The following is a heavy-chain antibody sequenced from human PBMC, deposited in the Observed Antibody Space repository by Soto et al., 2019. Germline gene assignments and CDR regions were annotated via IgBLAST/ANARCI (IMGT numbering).Heavy chain of an antibody. CDR1: GFPFSRFA. CDR3: VKDGAVTFSGWFFDY. CDR2: ISFNGGDT. D-gene: IGHD4-4*01. V-gene: IGHV3-64D*06. Sequence: LRLSCSASGFPFSRFAIHWVRQAPGKGLVYVSGISFNGGDTYYADSVKGRFSISRDNSKNTMYLQMSSLRAEDTAVYYCVKDGAVTFSGWFFDYWGQGTPVTVSS. J-gene: IGHJ4*02.